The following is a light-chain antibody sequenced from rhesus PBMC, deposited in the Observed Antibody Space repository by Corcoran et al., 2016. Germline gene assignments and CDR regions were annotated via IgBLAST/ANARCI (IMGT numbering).Light chain of an antibody. CDR1: QSLLDSEDGYTY. CDR3: MQPLDFPLR. Sequence: DTVLTQTPLSRPVTLGEPASISCRSSQSLLDSEDGYTYLEWYLQKPGHFPQIVIYEVSKRASGVPVRFSGSGAEPDFTLKISRVEAEDVGSYYCMQPLDFPLRFGGGTKVEIK. V-gene: IGKV2-104*01. CDR2: EVS. J-gene: IGKJ4*01.